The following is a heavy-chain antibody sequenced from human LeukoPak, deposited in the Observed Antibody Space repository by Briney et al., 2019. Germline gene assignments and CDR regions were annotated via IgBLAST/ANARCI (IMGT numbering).Heavy chain of an antibody. J-gene: IGHJ3*02. CDR2: IYNSGNT. CDR1: GFTVSNNY. Sequence: GGSLRLSCAASGFTVSNNYMSWVRLAPGKGLEWVSVIYNSGNTDHAASVKGRFTISRDFSKNTVYLQMNSLSADDTAVYYCVRATPDWPTSGGAFDIWGQGTMVTVSS. D-gene: IGHD3-9*01. V-gene: IGHV3-66*01. CDR3: VRATPDWPTSGGAFDI.